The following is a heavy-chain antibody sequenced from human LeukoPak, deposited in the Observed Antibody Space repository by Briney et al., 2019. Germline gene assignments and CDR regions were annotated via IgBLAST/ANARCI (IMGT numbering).Heavy chain of an antibody. V-gene: IGHV4-61*01. J-gene: IGHJ3*02. D-gene: IGHD3-22*01. CDR2: IYYSGST. Sequence: PSQTLSLTCTVSGGSVSSGSYYWSWIRQPPGKGLEWIGYIYYSGSTNYNPSLKSRVTISVDTSKNQFSLKLSSVTAADTAVYYCARESLYYYDSSGYYRAFDIWGQGTMVTVSS. CDR3: ARESLYYYDSSGYYRAFDI. CDR1: GGSVSSGSYY.